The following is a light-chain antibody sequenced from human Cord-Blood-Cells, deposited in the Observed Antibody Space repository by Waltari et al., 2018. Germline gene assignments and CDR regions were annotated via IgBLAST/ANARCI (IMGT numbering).Light chain of an antibody. V-gene: IGKV3-20*01. Sequence: EIVLTQSPGTLSLSPGERATLSCRASQSVSSSYLAWYQQKPGQAPRLLIYGASSRATGIPDRFSGSGSGTDFTLTISRLEPEDFAVYYRQQYGSSITFGQGTRLGIK. CDR1: QSVSSSY. CDR3: QQYGSSIT. J-gene: IGKJ5*01. CDR2: GAS.